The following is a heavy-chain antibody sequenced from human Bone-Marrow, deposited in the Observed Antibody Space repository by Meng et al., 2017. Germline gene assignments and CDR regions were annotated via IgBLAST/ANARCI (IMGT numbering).Heavy chain of an antibody. J-gene: IGHJ4*02. CDR2: ISGSGGST. CDR3: ATLVVPAAMRVFDY. V-gene: IGHV3-23*01. Sequence: GGFLRLSCAASGFTFSSYAMSWFRQAPGKGLEWVSAISGSGGSTYYADSVKGRFTISRDNSKNTLYLQMNSLRAEDTAVYYCATLVVPAAMRVFDYWGQGTLVTVSS. CDR1: GFTFSSYA. D-gene: IGHD2-2*01.